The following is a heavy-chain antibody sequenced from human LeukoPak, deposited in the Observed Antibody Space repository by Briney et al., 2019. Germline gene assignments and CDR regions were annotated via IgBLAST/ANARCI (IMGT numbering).Heavy chain of an antibody. CDR2: ISGSGGST. D-gene: IGHD6-13*01. J-gene: IGHJ4*02. CDR1: GFTFSSYA. V-gene: IGHV3-23*01. Sequence: GGSLRLSCAASGFTFSSYAMSWVRQAPGKGLEWVSAISGSGGSTYDADSVKGRFTISRENAKNSLYLQMNSLRAGDTAVYYCARESAAAGTEGFDYWGQGTLVTVSS. CDR3: ARESAAAGTEGFDY.